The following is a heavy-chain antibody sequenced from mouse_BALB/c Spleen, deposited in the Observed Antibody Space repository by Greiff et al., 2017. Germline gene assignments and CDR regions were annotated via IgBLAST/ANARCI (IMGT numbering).Heavy chain of an antibody. CDR2: INPSNGGT. CDR3: TRGRSPWFAY. V-gene: IGHV1S81*02. CDR1: GYTFTSYY. Sequence: VQLQQSGAELVKPGASVKLSCKASGYTFTSYYMYWVKQRPGQGLEWIGEINPSNGGTNFNEKFKSKATLTVDKSSSTAYMQLSSLTSEDSAVYYCTRGRSPWFAYWGQGTLVTVSA. J-gene: IGHJ3*01.